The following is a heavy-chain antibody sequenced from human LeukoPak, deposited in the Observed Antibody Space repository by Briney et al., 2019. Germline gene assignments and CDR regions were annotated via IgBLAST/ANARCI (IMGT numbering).Heavy chain of an antibody. CDR2: INRGGST. V-gene: IGHV4-34*01. D-gene: IGHD3-10*01. Sequence: SETLSLTCAVYGGSFRGYYWSCIRQPPGKGLECIGEINRGGSTNYNPSLKSRVTISVDTSKNQFSLKMNSVTAADTAVYYCANGGGSGSYYTGYWSQGTLVTVSS. CDR1: GGSFRGYY. J-gene: IGHJ4*02. CDR3: ANGGGSGSYYTGY.